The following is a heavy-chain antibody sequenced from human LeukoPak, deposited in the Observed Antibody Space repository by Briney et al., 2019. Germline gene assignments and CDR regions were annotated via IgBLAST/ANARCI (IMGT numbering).Heavy chain of an antibody. D-gene: IGHD1-26*01. CDR3: VRVSGFHHFDY. CDR1: GGSISSGGYY. Sequence: SETLSLTCTVSGGSISSGGYYWSWIRQHPGKGLEWIGYIYYSGSTDYNPSLKSRITISIDTSKNQFSLKLSSVTAADTAIYYCVRVSGFHHFDYWGQGTPVTVSS. CDR2: IYYSGST. V-gene: IGHV4-31*02. J-gene: IGHJ4*02.